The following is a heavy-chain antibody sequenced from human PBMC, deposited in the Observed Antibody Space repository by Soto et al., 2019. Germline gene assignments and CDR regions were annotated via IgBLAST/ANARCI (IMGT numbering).Heavy chain of an antibody. J-gene: IGHJ6*02. Sequence: EVQLLESGGALVQPGGSLRLSCAASAFPLSTYGMTWVRQAPGKGLEWVSAITGTGGNTYYVDSVKARFTSSRDNSKNMLYLQVNSLRVEDTAVYYCARIRGYWYGLDVWGQGTTVTVSS. CDR1: AFPLSTYG. CDR2: ITGTGGNT. V-gene: IGHV3-23*01. CDR3: ARIRGYWYGLDV.